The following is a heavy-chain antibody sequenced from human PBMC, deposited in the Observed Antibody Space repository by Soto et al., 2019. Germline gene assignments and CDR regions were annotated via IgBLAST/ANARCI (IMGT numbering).Heavy chain of an antibody. D-gene: IGHD3-10*01. CDR2: ISWNDDK. CDR3: AHSNPDYYGSGSLAPFDY. Sequence: KESGPTLVEPTQTLTLTCTFSGFSLSTSGVGVGWIRQPPGKALEWLALISWNDDKRYSPSLKSRLTITKDTSKNQVVLTMTNMDPVDTATYYCAHSNPDYYGSGSLAPFDYWGQGTLVTVSS. J-gene: IGHJ4*02. CDR1: GFSLSTSGVG. V-gene: IGHV2-5*01.